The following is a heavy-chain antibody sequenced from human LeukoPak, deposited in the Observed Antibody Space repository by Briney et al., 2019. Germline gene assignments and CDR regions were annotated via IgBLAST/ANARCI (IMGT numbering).Heavy chain of an antibody. V-gene: IGHV3-11*05. CDR2: ISSSSSYT. CDR3: AREVVGSGSYYLDY. CDR1: GFTFSDYY. D-gene: IGHD3-10*01. J-gene: IGHJ4*02. Sequence: GGSLRLSCAASGFTFSDYYMSWIRHAPGKGLEWVPYISSSSSYTNYADSVKGRFTISRDNAKNSLYLQMNSLRAEDTAVYYCAREVVGSGSYYLDYWGQGTLVTVSS.